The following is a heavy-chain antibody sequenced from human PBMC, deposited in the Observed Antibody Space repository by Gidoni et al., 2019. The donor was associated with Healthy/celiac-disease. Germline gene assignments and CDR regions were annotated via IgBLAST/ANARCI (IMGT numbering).Heavy chain of an antibody. V-gene: IGHV2-26*01. CDR1: GFSLSNARMG. CDR3: ARISHSRFQWELLPPQVDDAFDI. CDR2: TFSNDEK. D-gene: IGHD1-26*01. Sequence: QVTLKESGPVLVKPTETLTLTCTVSGFSLSNARMGVSWIRQPPGKALEWLAHTFSNDEKSYSTSLKSRLTISKDTSKSQVVLTRTNMDPVDTATYYCARISHSRFQWELLPPQVDDAFDIWGQGTMVTVSS. J-gene: IGHJ3*02.